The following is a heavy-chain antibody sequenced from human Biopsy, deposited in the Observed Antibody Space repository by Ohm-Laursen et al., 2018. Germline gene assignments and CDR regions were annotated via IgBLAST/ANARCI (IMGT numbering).Heavy chain of an antibody. D-gene: IGHD3-10*01. CDR1: GFTFNNYG. J-gene: IGHJ4*02. Sequence: SLRLSCAASGFTFNNYGMQWVRQAPGKGLEWVAFIFYDGSNTYYADSVKGRFTISRDNSRDTLYLQMSSLRAEDTAVYYCARTIMVGGVILNYFDYWGQGTLVTVSS. CDR3: ARTIMVGGVILNYFDY. CDR2: IFYDGSNT. V-gene: IGHV3-30*03.